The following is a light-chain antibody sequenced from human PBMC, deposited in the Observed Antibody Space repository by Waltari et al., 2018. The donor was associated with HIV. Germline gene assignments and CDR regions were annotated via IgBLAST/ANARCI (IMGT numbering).Light chain of an antibody. CDR2: KAS. CDR1: QSISSW. CDR3: RQHNSYPLT. V-gene: IGKV1-5*03. Sequence: DSQMTQSPSTLSASVGDRVTITCRASQSISSWLAWYQQKPGKAPKLLIYKASSLESGVPSRFSGSGSGTEFTLTISSLQPDDFATYYCRQHNSYPLTFGGGTKVEIK. J-gene: IGKJ4*01.